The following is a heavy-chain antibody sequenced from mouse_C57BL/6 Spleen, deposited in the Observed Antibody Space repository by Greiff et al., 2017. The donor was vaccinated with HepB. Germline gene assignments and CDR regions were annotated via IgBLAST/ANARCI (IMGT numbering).Heavy chain of an antibody. CDR1: GYTFTSYW. D-gene: IGHD2-3*01. J-gene: IGHJ3*01. CDR3: ASDGYYRFAY. V-gene: IGHV1-52*01. Sequence: QVQLQQPGAELVRPGSSVKLPCKASGYTFTSYWMHWVKQRPIQGLEWIGNIDPSDSETHYNQKFKDKATLTVDKSSSTAYMQLSSLTSEDSAVYYCASDGYYRFAYWGQGTLVTVSA. CDR2: IDPSDSET.